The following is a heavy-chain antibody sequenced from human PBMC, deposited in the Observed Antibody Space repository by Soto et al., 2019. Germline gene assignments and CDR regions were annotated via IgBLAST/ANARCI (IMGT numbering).Heavy chain of an antibody. CDR1: GGTFSTYP. D-gene: IGHD2-21*02. J-gene: IGHJ6*02. CDR3: ARGYHGGNSYYYYALDV. Sequence: QVQLVQSGAEVKKPGPSVKVSCETSGGTFSTYPISWVRQAPGQGLDWVGGIIPMFGTANYAQKFQGRVTITADESTSTAYMELNSLRSEDTAVYYCARGYHGGNSYYYYALDVWGQGTTVTVSS. V-gene: IGHV1-69*12. CDR2: IIPMFGTA.